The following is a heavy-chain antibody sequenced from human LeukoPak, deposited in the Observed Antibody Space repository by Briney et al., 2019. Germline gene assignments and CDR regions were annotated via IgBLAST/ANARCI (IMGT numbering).Heavy chain of an antibody. CDR2: LSGSGGTT. D-gene: IGHD6-13*01. CDR1: SGFTFSSFG. CDR3: ASIPATATSTDDAFDI. Sequence: GGSLRLSCVASSGFTFSSFGMSWVRLAPGKGLEWVSALSGSGGTTYYADSVKGRFTISGDNSKNTLYLQMNSLRAEDTAVYYCASIPATATSTDDAFDIWGQGTMVTVSS. J-gene: IGHJ3*02. V-gene: IGHV3-23*01.